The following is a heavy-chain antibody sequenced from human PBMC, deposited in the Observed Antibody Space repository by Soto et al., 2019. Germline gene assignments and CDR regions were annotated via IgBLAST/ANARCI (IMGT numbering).Heavy chain of an antibody. D-gene: IGHD1-26*01. CDR3: VGDVWWEVGLEAFHL. Sequence: QVQLVESGGGVVQPGRSLRLSCAASGFTFSLFAMHWVRQVPGKGLEWVAAVSKDGSNTYYADSVKGRFTISRDNPKNTIFMQKNNLRADATDGYQGVGDVWWEVGLEAFHLWG. V-gene: IGHV3-30-3*01. CDR2: VSKDGSNT. J-gene: IGHJ2*01. CDR1: GFTFSLFA.